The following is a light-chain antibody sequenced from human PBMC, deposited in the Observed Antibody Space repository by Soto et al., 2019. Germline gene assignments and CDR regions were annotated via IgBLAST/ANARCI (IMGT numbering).Light chain of an antibody. CDR2: GAS. CDR3: QQYYDWPLYT. Sequence: EIVMTQSPATLSVSPGDRATLSCRASQSVSSNLAWYQQKPGQAPRLLMYGASTRVIGIPVRFSGSGSGTECSLTISSLQPEDFAVYYCQQYYDWPLYTFGQGTKLEIK. CDR1: QSVSSN. V-gene: IGKV3-15*01. J-gene: IGKJ2*01.